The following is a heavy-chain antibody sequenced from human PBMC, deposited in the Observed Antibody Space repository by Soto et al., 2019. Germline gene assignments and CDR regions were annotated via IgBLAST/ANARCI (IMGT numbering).Heavy chain of an antibody. J-gene: IGHJ4*02. CDR3: ARGGHYYDSSGLDY. CDR2: IYYSGST. D-gene: IGHD3-22*01. CDR1: GGSLSSGDYY. V-gene: IGHV4-30-4*01. Sequence: SETLSLTCTVSGGSLSSGDYYWSWIRQPPGKGLEWIGYIYYSGSTYYNPSLKSRVTISVDTSKNQFSLKLSSVTAADTAVYYCARGGHYYDSSGLDYWGQGTLVTVSA.